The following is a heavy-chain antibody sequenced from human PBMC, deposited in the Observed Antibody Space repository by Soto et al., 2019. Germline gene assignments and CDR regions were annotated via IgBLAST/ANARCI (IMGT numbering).Heavy chain of an antibody. CDR3: AHRRHWLLLSDNWFDP. CDR1: GFSLSTSGVG. CDR2: IYWNDDK. J-gene: IGHJ5*02. D-gene: IGHD3-22*01. Sequence: QITLKESGPTLVKPTQTLTLTCTFSGFSLSTSGVGVGWIRQPPGKALEWLALIYWNDDKRYSPSLKSRLTIAKDTSKNQVVLTMTNKDPVDTATYYCAHRRHWLLLSDNWFDPWGQGTLVTVSS. V-gene: IGHV2-5*01.